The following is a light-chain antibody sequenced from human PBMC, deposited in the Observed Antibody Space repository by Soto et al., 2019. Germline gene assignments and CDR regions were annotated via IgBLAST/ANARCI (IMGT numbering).Light chain of an antibody. CDR3: ASNAGALV. CDR2: EGS. CDR1: SSDVGSYNL. Sequence: QSALTQPASVSGSPGQSITISCTGTSSDVGSYNLVSWYQHHPGKAPKLMIYEGSNRPSGVSARFSGSKSGNTASLTISGLQAEDEADYYCASNAGALVFGGGTKLTVL. V-gene: IGLV2-23*01. J-gene: IGLJ2*01.